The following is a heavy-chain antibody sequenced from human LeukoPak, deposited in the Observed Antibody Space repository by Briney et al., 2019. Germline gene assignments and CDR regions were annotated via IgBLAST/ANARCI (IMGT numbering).Heavy chain of an antibody. CDR3: ARDSRPYCSGGSCSLFDY. V-gene: IGHV3-30*04. Sequence: PGGSLRLSCAASGFTFSSYAMHWVRQAPGKGLEWVAVISYDGSNKYYADSVKGRFTISRDNSKNTLYLQMNSLRAEDTAVYYCARDSRPYCSGGSCSLFDYWGQGTLVTVSS. D-gene: IGHD2-15*01. CDR2: ISYDGSNK. J-gene: IGHJ4*02. CDR1: GFTFSSYA.